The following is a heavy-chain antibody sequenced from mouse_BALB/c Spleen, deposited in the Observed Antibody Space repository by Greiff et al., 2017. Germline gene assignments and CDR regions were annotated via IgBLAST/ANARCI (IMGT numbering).Heavy chain of an antibody. D-gene: IGHD2-4*01. CDR2: ISSGGSYT. CDR1: GFTFSSYT. CDR3: TRYDYDERTMDY. V-gene: IGHV5-6-4*01. Sequence: EVQGVESGGGLVKPGGSLKLSCAASGFTFSSYTMSWVRQTPEKRLEWVATISSGGSYTYYPDSVKGRFTISRDNAKNTLYLQMSSLKSEDTAMYYCTRYDYDERTMDYWGQGTSVTVSS. J-gene: IGHJ4*01.